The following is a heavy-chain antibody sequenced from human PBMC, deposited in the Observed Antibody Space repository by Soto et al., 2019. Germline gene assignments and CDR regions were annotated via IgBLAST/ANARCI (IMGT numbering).Heavy chain of an antibody. Sequence: QVQMVQSGAEVKKPGSSVKVSCKASAVTFSISTISWVRQAPGQGLEWMGRTIPILDITHYAPKFQDRVTITADRSTSTAYMEVSSLRSEDTAVYYCASARGDNYYHGMDVWGQGTKVTVSS. CDR3: ASARGDNYYHGMDV. D-gene: IGHD3-10*01. J-gene: IGHJ6*02. CDR1: AVTFSIST. CDR2: TIPILDIT. V-gene: IGHV1-69*02.